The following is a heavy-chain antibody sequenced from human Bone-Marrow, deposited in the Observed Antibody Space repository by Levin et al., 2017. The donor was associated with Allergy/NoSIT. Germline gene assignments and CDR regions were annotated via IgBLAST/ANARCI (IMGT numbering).Heavy chain of an antibody. Sequence: ASVKVSCKASGYTFTGYYMHWVRQAPGQGLEWMGWIIPNSGVTDYAQKFQGRVTMTRDTSISTAYMELSRLRSDDTAVYYCARFTMVRGVTDYSMDVWGQGTTVTVSS. J-gene: IGHJ6*02. V-gene: IGHV1-2*02. CDR1: GYTFTGYY. CDR2: IIPNSGVT. D-gene: IGHD3-10*01. CDR3: ARFTMVRGVTDYSMDV.